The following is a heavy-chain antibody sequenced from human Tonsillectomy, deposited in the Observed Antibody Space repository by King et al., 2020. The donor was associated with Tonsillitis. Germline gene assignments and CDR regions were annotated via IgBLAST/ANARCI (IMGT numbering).Heavy chain of an antibody. Sequence: QLQESGPGLVKPSQTLSLTCTVSGASISSGSYYWSWIRQPAGKGLEWIGRIYTTGSTNYNPSLESRVTMSTDTSRNQFSLKLSSVTAADTAVYYCARGSDLSTGGSLFDPWGQGTLVTVSS. D-gene: IGHD3-9*01. V-gene: IGHV4-61*02. CDR3: ARGSDLSTGGSLFDP. J-gene: IGHJ5*02. CDR2: IYTTGST. CDR1: GASISSGSYY.